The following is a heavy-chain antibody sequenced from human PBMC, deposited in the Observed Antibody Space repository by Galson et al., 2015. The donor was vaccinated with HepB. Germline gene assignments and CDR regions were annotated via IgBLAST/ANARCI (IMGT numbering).Heavy chain of an antibody. CDR1: GGSLSSPSHY. CDR3: ARQANWFDP. Sequence: TLSLTCSVSGGSLSSPSHYWGWIRQPPGKGLEWIGNIFYSGNTYYNPSLKSRVIISVDTSKNQFSLRLSSVTAADTALYYCARQANWFDPWGQGTLVTVSS. V-gene: IGHV4-39*01. CDR2: IFYSGNT. J-gene: IGHJ5*02.